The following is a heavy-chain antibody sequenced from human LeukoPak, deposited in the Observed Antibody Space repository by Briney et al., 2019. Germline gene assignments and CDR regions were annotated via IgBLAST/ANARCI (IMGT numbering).Heavy chain of an antibody. CDR2: ITSDGSIT. CDR1: GFTFSSYW. J-gene: IGHJ5*02. D-gene: IGHD1-1*01. V-gene: IGHV3-74*01. Sequence: PGGSLRLSCAASGFTFSSYWMHWVRQAPGKGLVWVSRITSDGSITNYANPVKGRFTISRDNAKNTLYLQMNSLRAEDTAVYYRARDERTGPWGQGTLVTVSS. CDR3: ARDERTGP.